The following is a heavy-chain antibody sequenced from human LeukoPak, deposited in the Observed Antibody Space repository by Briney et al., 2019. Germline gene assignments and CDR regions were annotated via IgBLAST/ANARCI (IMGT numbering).Heavy chain of an antibody. CDR3: ARLAWSYYTY. Sequence: GGSLRLSCVASGFAFSSYWMSWVRQAPGKGLEWVANIKQDGGEKYYVDSVKGRFTISRDNAKNSLFLQMNSLRVEGTAVYYCARLAWSYYTYWGQGTLVTVSS. J-gene: IGHJ4*02. D-gene: IGHD1-26*01. CDR2: IKQDGGEK. CDR1: GFAFSSYW. V-gene: IGHV3-7*01.